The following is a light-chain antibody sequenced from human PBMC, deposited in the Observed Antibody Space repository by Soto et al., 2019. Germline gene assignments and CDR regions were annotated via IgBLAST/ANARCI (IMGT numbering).Light chain of an antibody. CDR2: DTS. J-gene: IGLJ2*01. CDR3: LISYSGVGV. V-gene: IGLV7-46*01. CDR1: TGPVTTEHY. Sequence: QAVVTQEPSLTVSPGGTVTLTFDSSTGPVTTEHYPYWFQQKPGQAPRTLIFDTSNKHSWTPARFSGSLLGGKAALNLSGAQREDEAEYYCLISYSGVGVFGGGTKLTVL.